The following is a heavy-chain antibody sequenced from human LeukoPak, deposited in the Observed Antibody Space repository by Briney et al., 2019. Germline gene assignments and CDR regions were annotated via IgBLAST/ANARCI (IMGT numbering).Heavy chain of an antibody. J-gene: IGHJ4*02. Sequence: GGSLRLSCAASGFTVSSNYMSWVRQAPGKGLEWVSAISGSGGSTYYADSVKGRFTISRDNSKNTLYLQMNSLRAEDTAVYYCAKEVYYYDSSGYWDWGQGTLVTVSS. D-gene: IGHD3-22*01. V-gene: IGHV3-23*01. CDR2: ISGSGGST. CDR1: GFTVSSNY. CDR3: AKEVYYYDSSGYWD.